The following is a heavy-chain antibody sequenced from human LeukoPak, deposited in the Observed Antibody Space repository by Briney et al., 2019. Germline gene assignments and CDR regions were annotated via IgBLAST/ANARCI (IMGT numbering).Heavy chain of an antibody. Sequence: SETLSLTCTVSGGSISSTTYYWGWIRQPPGKGLEWIGSIYYSGSTYYNPSLKSRVTISVDTSKNQFSLKLNSVTAADTAVYYCPSHTGGNLDAFDLWGQGTMVTVSS. V-gene: IGHV4-39*01. J-gene: IGHJ3*01. D-gene: IGHD4-23*01. CDR3: PSHTGGNLDAFDL. CDR2: IYYSGST. CDR1: GGSISSTTYY.